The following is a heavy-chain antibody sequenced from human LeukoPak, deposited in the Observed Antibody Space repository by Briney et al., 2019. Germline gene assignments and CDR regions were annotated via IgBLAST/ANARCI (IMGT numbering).Heavy chain of an antibody. CDR3: ARDQEYGSGSYPY. D-gene: IGHD3-10*01. V-gene: IGHV1-2*06. J-gene: IGHJ4*02. CDR1: GYTFTGYY. CDR2: VNPNSGGT. Sequence: ASVKVSCKASGYTFTGYYMHWVRQAPGQGLEWMGRVNPNSGGTNYAQKFQGRVTITRDTSISTAYLERSRLRSDHTTVYYCARDQEYGSGSYPYWGQGTLVTVSS.